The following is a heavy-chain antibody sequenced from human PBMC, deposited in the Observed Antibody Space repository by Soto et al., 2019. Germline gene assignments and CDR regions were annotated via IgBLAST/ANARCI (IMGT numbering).Heavy chain of an antibody. V-gene: IGHV3-23*01. J-gene: IGHJ4*02. Sequence: EVQLLESGGGLVQPGGSLRLSCAASGFSISVYGVTWVRQAPGKGLEWVSGVSGGSGATHYIDSVKGRFSITTDNSANTAYLQMNSLRVEDTAVYYCVRWNGYGDHWGQGTRVTVS. CDR3: VRWNGYGDH. CDR2: VSGGSGAT. CDR1: GFSISVYG. D-gene: IGHD1-1*01.